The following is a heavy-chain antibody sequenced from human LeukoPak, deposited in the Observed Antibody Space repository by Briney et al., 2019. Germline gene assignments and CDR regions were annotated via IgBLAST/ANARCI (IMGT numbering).Heavy chain of an antibody. D-gene: IGHD5-12*01. J-gene: IGHJ4*02. CDR1: RFAFKSYA. CDR2: IGGSNGIT. CDR3: ARNENSGSGYFDY. V-gene: IGHV3-23*01. Sequence: GGSLRLSCAASRFAFKSYAMSWVRQAPGKGLEWVSVIGGSNGITFYVGSVKGRFTISRDNSKDTLYLQMNSLRAEDTAVYYCARNENSGSGYFDYWGQGTLVTVSS.